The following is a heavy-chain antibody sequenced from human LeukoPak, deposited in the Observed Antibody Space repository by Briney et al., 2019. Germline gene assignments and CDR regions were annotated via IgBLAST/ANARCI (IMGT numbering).Heavy chain of an antibody. CDR3: ARGAPYYYDSSGYLD. CDR1: GGSISNYY. D-gene: IGHD3-22*01. V-gene: IGHV4-59*12. Sequence: SETLSLTCTVSGGSISNYYWSWIRQPPGKGLEWIGYIYYSGSTNYNPSLKSRVTISVDTSKNQFSLKLSSVTAADTAVYYCARGAPYYYDSSGYLDWGQGTLVTVSS. J-gene: IGHJ4*02. CDR2: IYYSGST.